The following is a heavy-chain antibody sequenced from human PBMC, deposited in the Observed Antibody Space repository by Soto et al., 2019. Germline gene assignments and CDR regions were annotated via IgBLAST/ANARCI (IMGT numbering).Heavy chain of an antibody. J-gene: IGHJ4*02. D-gene: IGHD6-13*01. CDR3: ARGIAAAGTGEHFDY. Sequence: PSETLSLTCTVSGGSMSTYSWSWIRQAAGKGLEWIGHIYTNGGTKYNPSLKGPVTMSLDTSKNQFSLKLSSVTAADTAVYYCARGIAAAGTGEHFDYWGQGTLVTVSS. CDR1: GGSMSTYS. V-gene: IGHV4-4*07. CDR2: IYTNGGT.